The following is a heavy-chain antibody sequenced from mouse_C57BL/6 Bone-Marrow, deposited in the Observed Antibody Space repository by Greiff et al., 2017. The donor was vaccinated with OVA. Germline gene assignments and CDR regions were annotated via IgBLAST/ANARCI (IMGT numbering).Heavy chain of an antibody. CDR1: GYAFSSSW. CDR3: AREELGRFAY. J-gene: IGHJ3*01. V-gene: IGHV1-82*01. D-gene: IGHD4-1*01. Sequence: QVQLQQSGPELVKPGASVKISCKASGYAFSSSWMNWVKQRPGKGLEWIGRIYPGDGDTNYNGKFKGKATLTADKPSSTAYMQRSSLTSEDSAVYYCAREELGRFAYWGQGTLVTVSA. CDR2: IYPGDGDT.